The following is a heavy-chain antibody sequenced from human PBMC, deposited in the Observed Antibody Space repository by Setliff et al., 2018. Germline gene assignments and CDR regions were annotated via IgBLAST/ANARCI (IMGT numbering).Heavy chain of an antibody. CDR1: GGSIGSGDYY. CDR3: ARAHSDIVVVPAAMRDAFDI. V-gene: IGHV4-30-4*08. Sequence: LSLTCTVSGGSIGSGDYYWSWIRQPPGKGLEWIGYIYYSGSTYYNPSLKSRVTISVDTSKNQFSLKLSSVTAADTAVYYCARAHSDIVVVPAAMRDAFDIWGQGTMVTVSS. CDR2: IYYSGST. D-gene: IGHD2-2*01. J-gene: IGHJ3*02.